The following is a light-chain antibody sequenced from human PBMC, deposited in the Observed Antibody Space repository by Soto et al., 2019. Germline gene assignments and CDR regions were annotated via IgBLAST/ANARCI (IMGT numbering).Light chain of an antibody. V-gene: IGKV1-39*01. CDR1: QSVCNF. Sequence: DIQMTQSPSSLSASVGDRVTITCRASQSVCNFLNWYQQKPGLPPKYLIYAASNLQSGVPSRFSGSGSGTDFTLTINGLQPEDFTAYYCQQTYDTPITFGQGTRLEIK. J-gene: IGKJ5*01. CDR3: QQTYDTPIT. CDR2: AAS.